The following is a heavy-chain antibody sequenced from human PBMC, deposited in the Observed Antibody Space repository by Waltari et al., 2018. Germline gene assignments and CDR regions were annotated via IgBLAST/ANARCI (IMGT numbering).Heavy chain of an antibody. Sequence: QVQLQQWGAGLLKPSETLSLTCAVYGGSFSGYYCSWIRQPPGKGLEWIGEINHSGSTNYNPSLKSRVTISVDTSKNQFSLKLSSVTAADTAVYYCARGRAELRFLEWLSPADYWGQGTLVTVSS. CDR3: ARGRAELRFLEWLSPADY. CDR2: INHSGST. D-gene: IGHD3-3*01. CDR1: GGSFSGYY. V-gene: IGHV4-34*01. J-gene: IGHJ4*02.